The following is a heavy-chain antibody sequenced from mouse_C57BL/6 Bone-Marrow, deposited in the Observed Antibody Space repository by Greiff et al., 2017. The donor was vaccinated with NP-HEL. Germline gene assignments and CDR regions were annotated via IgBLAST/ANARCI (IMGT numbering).Heavy chain of an antibody. V-gene: IGHV1-50*01. Sequence: VKLMESGAELVKPGASVKLSCKASGYTFTTYWIQWVKQRPGQGLEWIGEIDPSDSYTNYNQKFKGKATLTVDTSSSTAYMQLSSLTSEDSAVYYCARWTFAYWGQGTLVTVSA. J-gene: IGHJ3*01. CDR3: ARWTFAY. CDR1: GYTFTTYW. CDR2: IDPSDSYT.